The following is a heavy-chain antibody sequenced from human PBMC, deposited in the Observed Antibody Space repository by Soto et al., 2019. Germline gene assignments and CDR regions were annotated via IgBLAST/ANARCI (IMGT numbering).Heavy chain of an antibody. CDR2: ISSSSSTI. D-gene: IGHD2-15*01. CDR1: GFTFSSYS. CDR3: ARGPSDVLVVAATILY. Sequence: GGSLRLSCAASGFTFSSYSMNWVRQAPGKGLEWVSYISSSSSTIYYADSVKGRFTISRDNAKNSLYLQMNSLRDEDTAVYYCARGPSDVLVVAATILYWGQGTLVTVSS. V-gene: IGHV3-48*02. J-gene: IGHJ4*02.